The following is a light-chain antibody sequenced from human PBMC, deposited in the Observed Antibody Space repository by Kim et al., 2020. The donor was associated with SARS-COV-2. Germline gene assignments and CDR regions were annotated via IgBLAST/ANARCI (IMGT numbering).Light chain of an antibody. J-gene: IGKJ2*01. Sequence: ASPGERAPPSCRASQSLSSNLAWYQQTPGQPPRLLIYGASTRATGIPARFSGSGSGTEFTLTISSLQSEDFAVYYCQQYHNWPPFTFGQGTKLEI. V-gene: IGKV3-15*01. CDR2: GAS. CDR3: QQYHNWPPFT. CDR1: QSLSSN.